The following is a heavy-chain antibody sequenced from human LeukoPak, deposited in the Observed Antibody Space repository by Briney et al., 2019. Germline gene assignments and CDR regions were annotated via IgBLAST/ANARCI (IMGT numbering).Heavy chain of an antibody. J-gene: IGHJ3*02. D-gene: IGHD5-18*01. CDR3: AKDNNNYGYGIGAFDI. Sequence: GRSLRLSCAASGFTYDDYAMHWVRQAPGKGLEWVSGINWNSDSIGYADSVKGRFTISRDNAKNSLYLQINSLRAEDTALYYCAKDNNNYGYGIGAFDIWGQGTMVTVSS. CDR2: INWNSDSI. V-gene: IGHV3-9*01. CDR1: GFTYDDYA.